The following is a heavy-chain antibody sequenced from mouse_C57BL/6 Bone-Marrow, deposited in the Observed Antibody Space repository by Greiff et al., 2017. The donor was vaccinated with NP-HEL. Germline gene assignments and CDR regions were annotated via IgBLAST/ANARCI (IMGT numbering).Heavy chain of an antibody. J-gene: IGHJ1*03. CDR2: IHPGSGST. CDR3: ARRDYGSSYWYFDV. D-gene: IGHD1-1*01. V-gene: IGHV1-55*01. CDR1: GYTFPSYW. Sequence: QVQLQQPGAELVKPGASVKMSCKASGYTFPSYWITWVKQRPGQGLEWIGDIHPGSGSTNYNEKFKSKATLTVDTSTSTAYLQLSSLTSEDSAVYDCARRDYGSSYWYFDVWGTGTTVTVSS.